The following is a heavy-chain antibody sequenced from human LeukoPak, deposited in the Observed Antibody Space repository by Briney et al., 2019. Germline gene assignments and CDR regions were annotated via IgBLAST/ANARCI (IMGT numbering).Heavy chain of an antibody. CDR3: AKDRTVVGATSFDY. CDR1: GFXFSTFG. Sequence: GGSLRLSCAASGFXFSTFGIHWVRQAPGKGLEWVAAIAYDGSVKYYPDSLKGRLTISRDNSKNTLYLQMNSLRTEDTAVYSCAKDRTVVGATSFDYWGLGTLVTVSS. D-gene: IGHD1-26*01. CDR2: IAYDGSVK. J-gene: IGHJ4*02. V-gene: IGHV3-30*18.